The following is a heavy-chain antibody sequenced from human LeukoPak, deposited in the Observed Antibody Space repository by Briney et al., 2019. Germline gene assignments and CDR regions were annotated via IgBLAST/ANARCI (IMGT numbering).Heavy chain of an antibody. J-gene: IGHJ6*03. CDR1: GGTFSSYA. D-gene: IGHD6-6*01. CDR2: IIPIFGTA. CDR3: ASARAGYSSSYPYYYYYYMDV. Sequence: ASVKVSCKASGGTFSSYAISWVRQAPGQGLEWMGRIIPIFGTANYAQKFQGRVTITTDESTSTAYMELSSLRSEDTAVYYCASARAGYSSSYPYYYYYYMDVWGKGTTVTVSS. V-gene: IGHV1-69*05.